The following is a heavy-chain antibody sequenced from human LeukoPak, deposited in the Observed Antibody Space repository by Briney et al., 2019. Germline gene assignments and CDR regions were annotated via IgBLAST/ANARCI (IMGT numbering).Heavy chain of an antibody. CDR3: AKDNGGYQSYYYYYGMDV. D-gene: IGHD2-8*01. V-gene: IGHV3-30*18. CDR1: GFTFSSYG. Sequence: GGSLTLSCAASGFTFSSYGMHWVRQAPGKGLEWVAVISYDGSNKYYADSVKGRFTISRDNSKNTLYLQMNSLRAEDTAVYYCAKDNGGYQSYYYYYGMDVWGQGTTVTVSS. CDR2: ISYDGSNK. J-gene: IGHJ6*02.